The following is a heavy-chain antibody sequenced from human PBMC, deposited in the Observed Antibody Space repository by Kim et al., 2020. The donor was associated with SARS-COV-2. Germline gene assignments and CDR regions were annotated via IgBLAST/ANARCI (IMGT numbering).Heavy chain of an antibody. Sequence: SETLSLTCTVSGGSISSGGYYWSWIRQHPGKGLEWIGYIYYSGSTYYNPSLKSRVTISVDTSKNQFSLKLSSVTAADTAVYYCARGPQNDGDYGFDYWGQGTLVTVSS. J-gene: IGHJ4*02. CDR3: ARGPQNDGDYGFDY. D-gene: IGHD4-17*01. CDR2: IYYSGST. CDR1: GGSISSGGYY. V-gene: IGHV4-31*03.